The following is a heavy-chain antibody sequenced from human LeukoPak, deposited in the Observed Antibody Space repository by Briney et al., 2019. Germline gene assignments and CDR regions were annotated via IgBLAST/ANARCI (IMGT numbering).Heavy chain of an antibody. Sequence: GGSLRLSCAASGFTFSSCWMSWVRQAPGKGLEWVANIKQDGSEKYYVDSVKGRFTISRDNAKNSLYLQMNSLRAEDTAVYYCARDPEPLGTTVTTPLFDYWGQGTLVTVSS. V-gene: IGHV3-7*01. D-gene: IGHD4-17*01. CDR1: GFTFSSCW. J-gene: IGHJ4*02. CDR3: ARDPEPLGTTVTTPLFDY. CDR2: IKQDGSEK.